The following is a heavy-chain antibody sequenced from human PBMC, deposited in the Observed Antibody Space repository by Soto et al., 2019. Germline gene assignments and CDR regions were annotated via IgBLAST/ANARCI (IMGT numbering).Heavy chain of an antibody. CDR2: INYRGTT. J-gene: IGHJ4*02. CDR1: GGSITNGDYY. V-gene: IGHV4-31*03. D-gene: IGHD2-2*01. CDR3: ARDAPGEAPY. Sequence: QVQLQESGPGLVRPSQTLSLTCTVSGGSITNGDYYCNWIRQHPGKGLEWIGYINYRGTTFYNPSLKSRVFIAVETSNHQFSLNLSSVTAADTAVYFCARDAPGEAPYWGQGTLGTVSS.